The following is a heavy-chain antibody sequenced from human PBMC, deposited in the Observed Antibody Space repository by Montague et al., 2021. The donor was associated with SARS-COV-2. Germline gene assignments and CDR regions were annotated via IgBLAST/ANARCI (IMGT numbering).Heavy chain of an antibody. D-gene: IGHD2-15*01. CDR3: ARHPIGSFPRYGMDV. CDR2: IYYSGST. J-gene: IGHJ6*02. Sequence: SETLSLTCAVYGGSFSTYYWAWIRQSPGKGLEWIGYIYYSGSTNYNPSLKSRVTISVDTSKNQFSLKLSSVTAADTAVYYCARHPIGSFPRYGMDVWGQGTTVTVSS. V-gene: IGHV4-59*08. CDR1: GGSFSTYY.